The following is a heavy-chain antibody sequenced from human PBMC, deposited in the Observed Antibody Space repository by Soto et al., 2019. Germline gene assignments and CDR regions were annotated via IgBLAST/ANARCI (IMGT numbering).Heavy chain of an antibody. CDR2: IIPIFGTP. V-gene: IGHV1-69*15. D-gene: IGHD3-22*01. J-gene: IGHJ1*01. Sequence: QVQLVQSGAEVKKPGSSVKVSCKASGGTFSSYAFSWVRQAPGQGLEWMGRIIPIFGTPSYAQKLQGRVTITADESKTTAYMELSSLRFEDTAVFYCAGGLDYYDSSGYPSFQHWGQGTLVTVSS. CDR1: GGTFSSYA. CDR3: AGGLDYYDSSGYPSFQH.